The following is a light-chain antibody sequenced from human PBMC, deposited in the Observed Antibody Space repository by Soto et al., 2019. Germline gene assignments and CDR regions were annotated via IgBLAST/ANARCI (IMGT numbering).Light chain of an antibody. CDR2: LNSDGSH. J-gene: IGLJ3*02. CDR1: SGHSSYA. CDR3: QTLGTGIHGV. Sequence: PVLTQSPSASASLGASVKLTCTLSSGHSSYAIAWHQQQPEKGPRYLMKLNSDGSHSKGDGIPDRFPGSSSGPERCLTIPGLQSEDEADYYCQTLGTGIHGVFGGGTKLTVL. V-gene: IGLV4-69*01.